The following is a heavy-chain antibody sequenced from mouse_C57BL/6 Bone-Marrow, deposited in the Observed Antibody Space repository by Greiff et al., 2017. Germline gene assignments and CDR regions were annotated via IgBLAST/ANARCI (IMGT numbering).Heavy chain of an antibody. J-gene: IGHJ2*01. CDR2: IDPENGDT. V-gene: IGHV14-4*01. Sequence: VQLQQSGAELVRPGASVKLSCTASGFNIKDDYMHWVKQRPEQGLEWIGWIDPENGDTEYASKFQGKATITADTSSNTAYLQLSSLTSEDTAIYYCARRSLDYWGQGTTLTVSS. CDR1: GFNIKDDY. CDR3: ARRSLDY.